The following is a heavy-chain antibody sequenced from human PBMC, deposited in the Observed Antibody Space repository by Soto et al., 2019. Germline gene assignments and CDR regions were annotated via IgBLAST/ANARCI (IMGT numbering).Heavy chain of an antibody. CDR3: VRGPYSGFAY. CDR2: MNPKTGKA. CDR1: GYTFTTYD. D-gene: IGHD5-12*01. J-gene: IGHJ4*02. Sequence: QVQLVQSGAEVKEPGASVKVSCQASGYTFTTYDINWVRQATGPGLEWMGWMNPKTGKAGYAQKFQGRVTMTRNTSTSTAYLEVSSLRSEDTAVFFCVRGPYSGFAYWGQGTLVTVSS. V-gene: IGHV1-8*01.